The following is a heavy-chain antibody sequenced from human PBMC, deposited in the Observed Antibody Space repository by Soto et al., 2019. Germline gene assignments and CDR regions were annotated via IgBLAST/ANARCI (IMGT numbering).Heavy chain of an antibody. CDR1: GYSFMKYG. V-gene: IGHV1-18*01. CDR2: ISPYSGYT. CDR3: AREASVLIPVSHPSRLDS. J-gene: IGHJ4*02. D-gene: IGHD2-8*01. Sequence: ASVKVSCKGFGYSFMKYGINWVRQAPGQGLEWVGWISPYSGYTNSAQKLHGRLTMTTDTAASTAYMELRILRSADTALYYCAREASVLIPVSHPSRLDSWGQGTLVTVSS.